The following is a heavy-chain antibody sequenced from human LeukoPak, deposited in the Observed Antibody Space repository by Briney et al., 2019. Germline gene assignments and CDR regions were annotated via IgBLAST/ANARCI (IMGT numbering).Heavy chain of an antibody. D-gene: IGHD1-26*01. J-gene: IGHJ4*02. CDR3: GLLVGAPPYSLDY. V-gene: IGHV3-7*01. Sequence: GGSLRLSCAASGFTFSGYFMTWVRQAPGKGLEWVANIRPDGSAKYYVDSVKGRFTISRDNAKNSLYLQMNSLRVDDSAVYYCGLLVGAPPYSLDYWGQGTLVTVFS. CDR1: GFTFSGYF. CDR2: IRPDGSAK.